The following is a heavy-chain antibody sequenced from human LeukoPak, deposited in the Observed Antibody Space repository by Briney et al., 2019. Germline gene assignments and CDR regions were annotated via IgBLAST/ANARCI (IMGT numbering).Heavy chain of an antibody. CDR1: GFIVNTKY. CDR2: MYSGGTA. Sequence: GGSLRLSCAASGFIVNTKYMSWIRQAPGKELEWVSVMYSGGTAFYADSVRGRFTISRDNSKNTLYLQMNRLKVEDTGVYYCARSIPGPHCGGGGCPPTLTPFDLWGQGTLVTVSS. D-gene: IGHD2-15*01. V-gene: IGHV3-53*01. J-gene: IGHJ4*02. CDR3: ARSIPGPHCGGGGCPPTLTPFDL.